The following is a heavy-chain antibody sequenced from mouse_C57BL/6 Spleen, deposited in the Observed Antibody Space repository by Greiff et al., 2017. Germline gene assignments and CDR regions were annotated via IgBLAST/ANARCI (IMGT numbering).Heavy chain of an antibody. Sequence: QVQLQQPGAELVKPGASVKMSCKASGYIFTSYWITWVKQRPGQGLEWIGDIYPGSGSTNYNEKFKSKATLTVDTSSSTAYMQLSSLTSEDSAVYYCARAELGLGGVAYWGQGTLVTVSA. J-gene: IGHJ3*01. V-gene: IGHV1-55*01. CDR2: IYPGSGST. CDR3: ARAELGLGGVAY. CDR1: GYIFTSYW. D-gene: IGHD4-1*01.